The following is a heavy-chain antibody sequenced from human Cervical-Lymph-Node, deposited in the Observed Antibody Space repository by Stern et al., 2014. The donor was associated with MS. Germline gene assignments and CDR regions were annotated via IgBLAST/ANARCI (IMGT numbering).Heavy chain of an antibody. CDR2: IIPIFGAT. CDR3: ATWSRSSGWSYTWFDR. V-gene: IGHV1-69*01. D-gene: IGHD6-19*01. Sequence: QVQLVESGAEVKKPGSSVKVSCKASGGTFSRYAISWVRQAPGQGLEWMGGIIPIFGATTYAQRFQGRVTCTADDATSTAYMELNSLRSADTAVYYCATWSRSSGWSYTWFDRWGQGTLVTVSS. J-gene: IGHJ5*02. CDR1: GGTFSRYA.